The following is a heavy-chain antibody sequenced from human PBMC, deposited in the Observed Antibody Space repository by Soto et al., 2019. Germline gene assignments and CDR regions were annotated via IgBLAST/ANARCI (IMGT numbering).Heavy chain of an antibody. CDR3: ARDFTIFGVAEGVWFDP. J-gene: IGHJ5*02. V-gene: IGHV4-39*02. CDR2: IYYSGST. Sequence: SETLSLTCTVSGGSISSSSYYWGWIRQPPGKGLEWIGSIYYSGSTYYNPSLKSRVTISVDTSKNQFSLKLSSVTAADTAVYYCARDFTIFGVAEGVWFDPWGQGTLVTVSS. D-gene: IGHD3-3*01. CDR1: GGSISSSSYY.